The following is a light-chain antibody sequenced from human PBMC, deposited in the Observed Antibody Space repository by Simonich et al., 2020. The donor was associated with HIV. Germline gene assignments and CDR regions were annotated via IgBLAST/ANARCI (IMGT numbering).Light chain of an antibody. CDR2: DAS. J-gene: IGKJ4*01. CDR1: QSVSSS. CDR3: QQYNNWPPMT. Sequence: EIVLTQSPGTLSLSPGERATLSCRARQSVSSSLAWYQQKPGKAPRILIYDASNRATGIPARFSGSGSGTEFTLTIRSMQSEDFAVDYCQQYNNWPPMTFGGGTKVEIK. V-gene: IGKV3D-15*01.